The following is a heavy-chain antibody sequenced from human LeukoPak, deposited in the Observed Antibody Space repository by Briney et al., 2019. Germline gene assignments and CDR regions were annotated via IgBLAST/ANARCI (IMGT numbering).Heavy chain of an antibody. CDR3: VRGFFEGPYDSSGYYFDY. V-gene: IGHV4-34*01. D-gene: IGHD3-22*01. J-gene: IGHJ4*02. CDR1: GGSLSAYY. Sequence: SETLSLTCAVYGGSLSAYYWTWIRQPPGKGLEWIGEINHGGSTNYNPSLKSRVTISVDKSKNQFSLKLSSVTAADTAVYYCVRGFFEGPYDSSGYYFDYWGQGTLVTVSS. CDR2: INHGGST.